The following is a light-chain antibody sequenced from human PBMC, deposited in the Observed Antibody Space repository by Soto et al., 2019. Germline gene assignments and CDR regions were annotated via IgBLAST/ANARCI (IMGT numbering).Light chain of an antibody. Sequence: EIVMTQSPATLSVSPGGRASLSCSASQSVNIYLAWYQQKPGQAPRLLIFGASSRATGIPARFSGSGSGTEFNLTISSLQSEDFAVYFCQQYDDWLRLTFGGGTKVDIK. CDR2: GAS. J-gene: IGKJ4*01. CDR1: QSVNIY. V-gene: IGKV3D-15*01. CDR3: QQYDDWLRLT.